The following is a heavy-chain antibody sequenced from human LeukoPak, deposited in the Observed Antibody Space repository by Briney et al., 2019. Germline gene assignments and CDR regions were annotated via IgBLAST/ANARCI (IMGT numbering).Heavy chain of an antibody. CDR1: GDSVSSNSAT. Sequence: SQTLSLTCAISGDSVSSNSATWNWIRQSPSRGLEWLGRTYYRSKWYKYYAVSVKGQITLNPDTSKNQFSLQLNSVTPEDTAVYYCARGPSYFQHWGQGTLVTVSS. CDR3: ARGPSYFQH. J-gene: IGHJ1*01. CDR2: TYYRSKWYK. V-gene: IGHV6-1*01.